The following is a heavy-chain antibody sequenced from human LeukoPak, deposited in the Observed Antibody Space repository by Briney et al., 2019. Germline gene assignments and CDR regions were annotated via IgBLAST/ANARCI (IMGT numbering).Heavy chain of an antibody. CDR3: ARTRCGPTQHRCYNH. CDR2: IDPSGSA. D-gene: IGHD2-8*01. CDR1: GVSITGYY. V-gene: IGHV4-34*01. Sequence: PSETLSLTCGVHGVSITGYYWSWIRQPPGEALQWIGEIDPSGSAIENPSLKSRVTLSMDTSMNQLFLTLTSVTAADAATYYCARTRCGPTQHRCYNHWGRGALVTVSS. J-gene: IGHJ5*02.